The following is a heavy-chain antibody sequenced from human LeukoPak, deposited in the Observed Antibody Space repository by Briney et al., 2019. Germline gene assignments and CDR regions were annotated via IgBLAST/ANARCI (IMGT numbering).Heavy chain of an antibody. CDR1: GFTFSSCA. CDR2: VTGSGGGT. V-gene: IGHV3-23*01. J-gene: IGHJ4*02. Sequence: PGGSLRLSCAASGFTFSSCAMSWVRQAPGKGLEWVSAVTGSGGGTYYADSVKGRFTISRDNSKNTLYLQMNSLRAEDTAVYYCAKDAHYDQEVLLGFNYWGQGTLVTVSS. CDR3: AKDAHYDQEVLLGFNY. D-gene: IGHD3-22*01.